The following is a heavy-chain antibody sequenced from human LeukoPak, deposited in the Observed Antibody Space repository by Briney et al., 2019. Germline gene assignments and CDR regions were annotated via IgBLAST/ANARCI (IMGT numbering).Heavy chain of an antibody. J-gene: IGHJ4*02. CDR2: ISGSGGGT. CDR1: GFTFSSIA. CDR3: AKDLGRYRNNFFDY. Sequence: GGSLRLSCAASGFTFSSIAMSWVRQAPDKGLEWVSTISGSGGGTYYADSVKGRFTISRDDSKNTLYLQMNSLRADDTAVYYCAKDLGRYRNNFFDYWGQGNLVTVFS. D-gene: IGHD1-26*01. V-gene: IGHV3-23*01.